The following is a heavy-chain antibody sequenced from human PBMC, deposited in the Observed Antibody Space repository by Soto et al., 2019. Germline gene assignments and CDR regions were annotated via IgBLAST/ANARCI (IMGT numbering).Heavy chain of an antibody. CDR1: GGSISSGGYY. V-gene: IGHV4-31*03. CDR3: ARDQVLHDFWSGTHYYYYYMDV. D-gene: IGHD3-3*01. Sequence: SETLSLTCTVSGGSISSGGYYWSWIRQHPGKGLEWIGYIYYSGSTYYNPSLKSRVTISVDTSKNQFSLKLSSVTAADTAVYYCARDQVLHDFWSGTHYYYYYMDVWGKGTTVTVSS. J-gene: IGHJ6*03. CDR2: IYYSGST.